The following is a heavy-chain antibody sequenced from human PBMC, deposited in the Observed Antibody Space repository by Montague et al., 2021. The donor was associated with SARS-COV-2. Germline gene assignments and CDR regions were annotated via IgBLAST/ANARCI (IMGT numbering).Heavy chain of an antibody. CDR2: TYYKSKWYN. D-gene: IGHD4-11*01. Sequence: CAISGDSVSSNSAAWNWIRQSPSRGLEWLGRTYYKSKWYNDYAVSVKRRITINPDTSKNQFSLQLNSVTPEDAAVYYCARQFPVQGLRYSYYGMDVWGQGTTVTVSS. CDR1: GDSVSSNSAA. J-gene: IGHJ6*02. V-gene: IGHV6-1*01. CDR3: ARQFPVQGLRYSYYGMDV.